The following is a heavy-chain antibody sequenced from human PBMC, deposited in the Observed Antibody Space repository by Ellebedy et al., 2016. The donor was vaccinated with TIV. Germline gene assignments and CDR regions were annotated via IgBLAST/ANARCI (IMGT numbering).Heavy chain of an antibody. CDR1: GFAFSSYS. V-gene: IGHV3-48*01. CDR2: ITNVRNVI. J-gene: IGHJ6*02. D-gene: IGHD3-16*02. CDR3: ARGYVWGSYQYYYGMDV. Sequence: GESLKISXEASGFAFSSYSMNWVRQAPGKGLEWIAYITNVRNVIYYADSVKGRFSISRDNSKNTLYLQMNSLRAEDTAVYYCARGYVWGSYQYYYGMDVWGQGTTVTVSS.